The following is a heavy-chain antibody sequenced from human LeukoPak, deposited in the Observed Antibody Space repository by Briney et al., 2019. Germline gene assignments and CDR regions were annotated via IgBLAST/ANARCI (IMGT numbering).Heavy chain of an antibody. CDR3: ARSELNDYFKY. CDR2: ISQSGDT. J-gene: IGHJ4*02. Sequence: SETLSLTCTVSGYSISSGYNWGWMRQAPGKGLEWLASISQSGDTYNNPSLKSRVSLSVDTSKNQLSLKLTSVTAADTAVYFCARSELNDYFKYWGQGILVTVST. CDR1: GYSISSGYN. V-gene: IGHV4-38-2*02. D-gene: IGHD3-16*01.